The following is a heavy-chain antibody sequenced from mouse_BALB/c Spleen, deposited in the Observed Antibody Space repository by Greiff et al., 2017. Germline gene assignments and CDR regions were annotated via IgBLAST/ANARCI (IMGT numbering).Heavy chain of an antibody. CDR3: ARGGYDVPYAMDY. J-gene: IGHJ4*01. D-gene: IGHD2-14*01. CDR1: GFSLTGYG. CDR2: IWGDGST. Sequence: VQLQESGPGLVAPSQSLSITCTVSGFSLTGYGVNWVRQPPGKGLEWLGMIWGDGSTDYNSALKSRLSISKDNSKSQVFLKMNSLQTDDTARYYCARGGYDVPYAMDYWGQGTSVTVSS. V-gene: IGHV2-6-7*01.